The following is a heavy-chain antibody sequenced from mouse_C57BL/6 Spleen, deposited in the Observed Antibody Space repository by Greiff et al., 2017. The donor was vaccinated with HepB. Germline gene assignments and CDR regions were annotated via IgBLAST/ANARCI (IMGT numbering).Heavy chain of an antibody. D-gene: IGHD2-4*01. J-gene: IGHJ3*01. CDR2: IYPRSGNT. CDR3: ARYDYEWAWFAY. CDR1: GYTFTSYG. Sequence: QVQLKESGAELARPGASVKLSCKASGYTFTSYGISWVKQRTGQGLEWIGEIYPRSGNTYYNEKFKGKATLTADKSSSTAYMELRSLTSEDSAVYFCARYDYEWAWFAYWGQGTLVTVSA. V-gene: IGHV1-81*01.